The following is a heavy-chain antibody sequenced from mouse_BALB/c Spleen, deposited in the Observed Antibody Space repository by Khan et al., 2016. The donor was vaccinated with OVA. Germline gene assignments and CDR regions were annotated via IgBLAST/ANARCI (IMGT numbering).Heavy chain of an antibody. V-gene: IGHV2-6-5*01. Sequence: QVQLKQSGPGLVAPSQNLSITCTVSGFSLTDYGVSWIRQPPGKGLEWLGVIWGGGTTYYNSAIKSRLSISKDNSKSQVFLKMNSLQTDDTAMYYCAKGVWSYYFALDYWGQGTLVTVSA. CDR3: AKGVWSYYFALDY. J-gene: IGHJ4*01. CDR1: GFSLTDYG. CDR2: IWGGGTT. D-gene: IGHD2-10*02.